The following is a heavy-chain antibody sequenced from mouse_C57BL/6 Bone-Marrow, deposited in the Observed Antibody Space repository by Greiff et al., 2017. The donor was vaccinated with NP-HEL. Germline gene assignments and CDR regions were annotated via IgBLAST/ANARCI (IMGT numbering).Heavy chain of an antibody. CDR3: AIHYYYGMDY. CDR2: ILPGSGST. J-gene: IGHJ4*01. Sequence: VQLQQSGAELMKPGASVKLSCKATGYTFTGYWIEWVKPRPGHGLEWIGEILPGSGSTNYNAKLKGKVTFTADTSSNTAYMQRSSLTTEDSAIYYCAIHYYYGMDYWGQGTSVTVSS. V-gene: IGHV1-9*01. CDR1: GYTFTGYW.